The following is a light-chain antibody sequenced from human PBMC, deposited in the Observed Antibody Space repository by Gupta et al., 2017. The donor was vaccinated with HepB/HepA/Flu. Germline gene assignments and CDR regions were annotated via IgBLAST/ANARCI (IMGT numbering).Light chain of an antibody. J-gene: IGLJ2*01. CDR1: SSNFGADYD. Sequence: QRVTISCAGSSSNFGADYDVHWYQQIPGTAPKLLIYRNNNRPSGVPDRFSGSKSGTSASLAITGLQAEDEADYYCQSYDTSLSGVVFGGGTKLTVL. CDR3: QSYDTSLSGVV. CDR2: RNN. V-gene: IGLV1-40*01.